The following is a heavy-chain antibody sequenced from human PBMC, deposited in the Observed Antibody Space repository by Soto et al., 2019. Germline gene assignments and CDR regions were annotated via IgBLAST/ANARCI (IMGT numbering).Heavy chain of an antibody. CDR2: IWYDGSNK. V-gene: IGHV3-33*01. Sequence: PGGSLRLSCAASGFTFSSYGMHWVRQAPGKVLEWVAVIWYDGSNKYYADSVKGRFTISRDNSKNTLYLQMNSLRAEDTAVYYCARGVDSSSWYYYYYGMDVWGQGTTVTVYS. J-gene: IGHJ6*02. CDR1: GFTFSSYG. D-gene: IGHD6-13*01. CDR3: ARGVDSSSWYYYYYGMDV.